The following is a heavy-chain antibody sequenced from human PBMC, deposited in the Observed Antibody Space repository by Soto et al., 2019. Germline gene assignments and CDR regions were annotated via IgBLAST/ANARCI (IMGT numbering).Heavy chain of an antibody. D-gene: IGHD6-13*01. J-gene: IGHJ4*02. V-gene: IGHV3-21*01. CDR2: ISSSSSYI. CDR3: ASGGYTSTWYDY. Sequence: EVQLVESGGGLVKPGGSLRLSCAACEFTFSDYTMNWVRQAPGKGLEWVSSISSSSSYIYYVDSVKGRFTISRDNAKNSLYLQMNSLRVEDTAVYYCASGGYTSTWYDYWGQGTLVTVSS. CDR1: EFTFSDYT.